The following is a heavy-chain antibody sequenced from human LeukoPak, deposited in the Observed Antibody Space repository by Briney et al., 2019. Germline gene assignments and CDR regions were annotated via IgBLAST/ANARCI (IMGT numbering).Heavy chain of an antibody. CDR1: GFTFSSYS. D-gene: IGHD2-2*01. V-gene: IGHV3-21*01. J-gene: IGHJ4*02. CDR3: ASYRYCSSTSCSGEVY. CDR2: ISSSSSYI. Sequence: GGSLRLSCVASGFTFSSYSMNWVRQAPGKGLEWVSSISSSSSYIYYADSVKGRFTISRDNAKNSLYLQMNSLRAEDTAVYYCASYRYCSSTSCSGEVYWGQGTLVTVSS.